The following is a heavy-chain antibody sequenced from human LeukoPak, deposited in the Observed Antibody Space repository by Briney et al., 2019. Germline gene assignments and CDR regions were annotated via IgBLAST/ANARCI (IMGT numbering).Heavy chain of an antibody. V-gene: IGHV3-23*01. D-gene: IGHD3-16*01. CDR2: ISGDGTRT. CDR1: GFNFNSYT. J-gene: IGHJ4*02. Sequence: TGGSLRLSCAASGFNFNSYTMTWARQAPVKGLEWVSAISGDGTRTYYADSVKGRFTISRDNSKNTLYLEMSSLRVEDTAIYYCAKWPEGAMDYFDYWGQGTLVTVSS. CDR3: AKWPEGAMDYFDY.